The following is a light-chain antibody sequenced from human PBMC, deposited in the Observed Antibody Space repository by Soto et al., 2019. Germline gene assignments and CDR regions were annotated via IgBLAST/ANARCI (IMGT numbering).Light chain of an antibody. Sequence: QSVPTQPASVSGSPGQSITISCTGTSSDVGGYNYVSWYQQHPGKAPKLMIHDVTSRPSGVSSRFSGSKSGNTASLTISGLQAEDEADYYCSSYTSSSTLCVFGTGTKVTVL. V-gene: IGLV2-14*01. CDR3: SSYTSSSTLCV. CDR2: DVT. J-gene: IGLJ1*01. CDR1: SSDVGGYNY.